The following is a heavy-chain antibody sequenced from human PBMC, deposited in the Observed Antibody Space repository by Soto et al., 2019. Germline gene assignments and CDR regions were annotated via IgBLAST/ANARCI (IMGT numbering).Heavy chain of an antibody. CDR3: AKDDNWFDP. CDR1: GFTFSSSA. J-gene: IGHJ5*02. Sequence: GGSLRLSCAASGFTFSSSAMSWVRQAPGKGLEWVSTISGSGGRTYYADSVKGRFTISRDNSKNTLHLQMNSLSVEDTAIYYCAKDDNWFDPWGQGTLVTVSS. CDR2: ISGSGGRT. V-gene: IGHV3-23*01.